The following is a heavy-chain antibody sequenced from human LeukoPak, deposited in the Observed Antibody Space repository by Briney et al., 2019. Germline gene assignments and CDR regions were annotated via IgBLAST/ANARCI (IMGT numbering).Heavy chain of an antibody. J-gene: IGHJ4*02. CDR3: TRILWFGELYYFDY. D-gene: IGHD3-10*01. CDR1: GFTFGDYA. Sequence: PGGSLRLSCTASGFTFGDYAMSWVRQAPGKGLEWVGFIRSKAYGGTTEYAASVKGRFTISRDDSKSIAYLQMHSLKTEDTAVYYCTRILWFGELYYFDYWGQGTLVTVSS. CDR2: IRSKAYGGTT. V-gene: IGHV3-49*04.